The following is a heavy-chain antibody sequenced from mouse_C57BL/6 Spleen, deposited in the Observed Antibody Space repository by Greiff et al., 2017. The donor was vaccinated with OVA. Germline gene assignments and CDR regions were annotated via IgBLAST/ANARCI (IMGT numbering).Heavy chain of an antibody. Sequence: EVKLQESGGGLVQPGGSMKLSCAASGFTFSDAWMDWVRQSPEKGLEWVAEIRNKANNHATYYAESVKGRFTISRDDSKSSVYLQMNSLRAEDTGIYYCTTTMVTAYYFDYWGQGTTLTVSS. CDR2: IRNKANNHAT. CDR3: TTTMVTAYYFDY. D-gene: IGHD2-2*01. V-gene: IGHV6-6*01. CDR1: GFTFSDAW. J-gene: IGHJ2*01.